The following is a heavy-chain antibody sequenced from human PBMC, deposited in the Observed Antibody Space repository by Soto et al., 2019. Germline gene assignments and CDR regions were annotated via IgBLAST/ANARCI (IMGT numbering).Heavy chain of an antibody. J-gene: IGHJ4*02. CDR2: IAYDGSNI. V-gene: IGHV3-30-3*01. D-gene: IGHD4-4*01. CDR3: VREEYSNFYFDY. CDR1: GFTFSHFA. Sequence: GGSLRLSCAASGFTFSHFAMHWVRQAPGQGLEWVAVIAYDGSNIYYADSVKGRFTISRDNSKNTLYLQMNSLRPEDTAVYFCVREEYSNFYFDYWGPGALVTVSS.